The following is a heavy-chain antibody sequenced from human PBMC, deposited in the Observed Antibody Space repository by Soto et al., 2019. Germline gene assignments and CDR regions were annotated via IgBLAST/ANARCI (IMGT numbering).Heavy chain of an antibody. Sequence: SETLSLTCALSGGSISSGGYSWSWIRQPPGKGLEWIGYIYHSGSTYYNPSLKSRVTISVDRSKNQFSLKLSSVTAADTAVYYCARVPDRWGQGPLVTVS. CDR1: GGSISSGGYS. CDR3: ARVPDR. D-gene: IGHD2-2*01. J-gene: IGHJ5*02. CDR2: IYHSGST. V-gene: IGHV4-30-2*01.